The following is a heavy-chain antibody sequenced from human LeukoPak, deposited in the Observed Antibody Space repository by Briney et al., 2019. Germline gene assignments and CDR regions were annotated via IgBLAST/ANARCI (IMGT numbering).Heavy chain of an antibody. CDR2: INTGNGNT. J-gene: IGHJ4*02. D-gene: IGHD5-12*01. CDR1: GYTFTNYA. CDR3: ARVGYSGYDSRPVFNY. V-gene: IGHV1-3*04. Sequence: GASVKVSCKASGYTFTNYALQWVRQAPGQRLEWMGWINTGNGNTKYSQKFQGRVTITRATSASTAYMELSSLRSEDTAVYYCARVGYSGYDSRPVFNYWGQGTLVTVSS.